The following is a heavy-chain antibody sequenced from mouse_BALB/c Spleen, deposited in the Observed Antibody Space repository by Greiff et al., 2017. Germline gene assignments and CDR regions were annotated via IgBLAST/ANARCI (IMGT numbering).Heavy chain of an antibody. CDR1: GFTFTDYY. Sequence: DVKLVESGGGLVQPGGSLRLSCATSGFTFTDYYMSWVRQPPGKALEWLGFIRNKANGYTTEYSASVKGRFTISRDNSQSILYLQMNTLRAEDSATYYCARDIRITTVVEDYAMDYWGQGTSVTVSS. D-gene: IGHD1-1*01. J-gene: IGHJ4*01. CDR3: ARDIRITTVVEDYAMDY. V-gene: IGHV7-3*02. CDR2: IRNKANGYTT.